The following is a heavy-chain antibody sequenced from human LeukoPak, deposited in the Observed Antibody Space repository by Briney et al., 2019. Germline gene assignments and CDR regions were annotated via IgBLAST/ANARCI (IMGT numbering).Heavy chain of an antibody. Sequence: GGSLRLSCAASGFTFSNAWMSWVRQAPGKGLGWVGHIKSKTDGGTIDYAAPVKGRFIISRDDSKNTLYLQMNSLKTEDTAVYYCTTSLDYWGQGTLVTVSS. V-gene: IGHV3-15*01. J-gene: IGHJ4*02. CDR3: TTSLDY. CDR1: GFTFSNAW. CDR2: IKSKTDGGTI.